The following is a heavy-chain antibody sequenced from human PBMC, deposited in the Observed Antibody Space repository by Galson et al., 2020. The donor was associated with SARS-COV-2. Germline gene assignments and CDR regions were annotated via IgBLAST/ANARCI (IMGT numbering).Heavy chain of an antibody. D-gene: IGHD2-15*01. CDR1: GFTFSDHH. V-gene: IGHV3-11*01. CDR2: MSSSDNTK. J-gene: IGHJ5*02. CDR3: ARDRYCSGGSCYGHWFDL. Sequence: GESLKISCAASGFTFSDHHMSWIRQAPGKGLEWVSYMSSSDNTKYYADAVKGRFTVSRDNAKNSLYLQMNSLRVEDTAVYYCARDRYCSGGSCYGHWFDLWGPGTLVTVSS.